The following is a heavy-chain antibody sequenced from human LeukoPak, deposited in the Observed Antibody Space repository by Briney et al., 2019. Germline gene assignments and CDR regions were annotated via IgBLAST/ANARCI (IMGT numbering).Heavy chain of an antibody. D-gene: IGHD4-17*01. CDR1: GFALRSYA. CDR2: IRDSGGST. Sequence: GGSLRLSCAASGFALRSYAMSWVRQAPRKGLEWVSSIRDSGGSTYYTDSVKGRFTISRDISKSTLFLQMNSLRAEDTAVYYCALHGDYGVGGHYFDYWGQGTLVTVSS. J-gene: IGHJ4*02. V-gene: IGHV3-23*01. CDR3: ALHGDYGVGGHYFDY.